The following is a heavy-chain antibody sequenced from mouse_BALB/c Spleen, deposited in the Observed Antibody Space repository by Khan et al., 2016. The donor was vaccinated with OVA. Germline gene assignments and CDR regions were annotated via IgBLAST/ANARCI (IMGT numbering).Heavy chain of an antibody. Sequence: EVELVESGGGVVKPGGSLKLSCAASGFTFSSHAMSWVRQTPEKRLEWVATISSGGSYTYYPDSVKGRFTISSDNAKKTLYLQMSSLRSEDTAMYYCVRIYCGYGVSIMDYWGQGTSVTVSS. J-gene: IGHJ4*01. CDR1: GFTFSSHA. CDR2: ISSGGSYT. D-gene: IGHD2-2*01. V-gene: IGHV5-9-1*01. CDR3: VRIYCGYGVSIMDY.